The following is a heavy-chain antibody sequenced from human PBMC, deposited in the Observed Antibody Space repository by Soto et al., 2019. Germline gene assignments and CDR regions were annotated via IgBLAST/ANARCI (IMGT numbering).Heavy chain of an antibody. CDR2: IFCEDDK. Sequence: QITLKESGPTLVQPTQTLTLTCTFSVFSLSTSVVGVAWICQPPGKALEWLALIFCEDDKRYRPSLESRRTIAKHTSKNRLGLTMTNMDSGDTATYYCAYLPCSGGSCYWFSFSGMDVWGQGTTVTVSS. CDR1: VFSLSTSVVG. V-gene: IGHV2-5*02. CDR3: AYLPCSGGSCYWFSFSGMDV. D-gene: IGHD2-15*01. J-gene: IGHJ6*02.